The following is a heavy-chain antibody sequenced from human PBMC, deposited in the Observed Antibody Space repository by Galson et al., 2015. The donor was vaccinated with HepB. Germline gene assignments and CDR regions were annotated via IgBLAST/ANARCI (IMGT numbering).Heavy chain of an antibody. J-gene: IGHJ6*03. Sequence: LRLSCAASGFTFSSYGMHWVRQAPGKGLEWVAVIWYDGSNKYYADSVKGRFTISRDNSKNTLYLQMNSLRAEDTAVYYCARDGYCSSTSCYFGYYYYYMDVWGKGTTVTVSS. CDR2: IWYDGSNK. CDR3: ARDGYCSSTSCYFGYYYYYMDV. V-gene: IGHV3-33*01. D-gene: IGHD2-2*03. CDR1: GFTFSSYG.